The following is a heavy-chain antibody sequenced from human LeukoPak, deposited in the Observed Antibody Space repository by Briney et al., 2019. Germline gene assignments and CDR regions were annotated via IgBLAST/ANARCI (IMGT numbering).Heavy chain of an antibody. Sequence: SETLSLTCTVSGGSISSYYWSWIRQPAGKGLEWIGRIYTSGGTNYNPSLKSRATMSVDTSKNQFSLKLSFLTAADTAVYYCARQHDSYFYYYVDVWGKGTTVTVSS. J-gene: IGHJ6*03. V-gene: IGHV4-4*07. CDR3: ARQHDSYFYYYVDV. CDR2: IYTSGGT. CDR1: GGSISSYY.